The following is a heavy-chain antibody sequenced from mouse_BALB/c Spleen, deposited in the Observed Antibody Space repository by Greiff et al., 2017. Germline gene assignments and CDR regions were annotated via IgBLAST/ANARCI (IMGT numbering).Heavy chain of an antibody. D-gene: IGHD2-2*01. V-gene: IGHV1-7*01. Sequence: QVQLKESGAELAKPGASVKMSCKASGYTFTSYWMHWVKQRPGQGLEWIGYINPSTGYTEYNQKFKDKATLTADKSSSTAYMQLSSLTSEDSAVYYCATRDYGYDEGFTYWGQGTTLTVSS. J-gene: IGHJ2*01. CDR2: INPSTGYT. CDR1: GYTFTSYW. CDR3: ATRDYGYDEGFTY.